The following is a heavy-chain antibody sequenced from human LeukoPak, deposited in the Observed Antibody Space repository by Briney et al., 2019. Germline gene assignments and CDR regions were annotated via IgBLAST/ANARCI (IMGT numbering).Heavy chain of an antibody. V-gene: IGHV4-34*01. J-gene: IGHJ4*02. CDR1: GGSFSGYY. CDR2: INHSGST. CDR3: ARGGGDYGDYVQRN. D-gene: IGHD4-17*01. Sequence: SETLSLTCAVYGGSFSGYYWSWIRQPPGKGLEWIGEINHSGSTNYNPSLKSRVTISVDTSKNQFSLKLSSVTAADPAVYYCARGGGDYGDYVQRNWGQGTLVTVSS.